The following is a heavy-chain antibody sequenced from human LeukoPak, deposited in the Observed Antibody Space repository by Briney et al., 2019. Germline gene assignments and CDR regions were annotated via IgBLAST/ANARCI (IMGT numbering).Heavy chain of an antibody. Sequence: GGSLRLSCAASGSTFSSYRMTWVRQAPGKGLEWVSSISSSSSYIYYADSVKGRFTISRDNAKNSLYLQMNSLRAEGTAVYYCARGAGPDYGDYGGVDYWGQGTLVTVSS. V-gene: IGHV3-21*01. CDR3: ARGAGPDYGDYGGVDY. D-gene: IGHD4-17*01. CDR2: ISSSSSYI. CDR1: GSTFSSYR. J-gene: IGHJ4*02.